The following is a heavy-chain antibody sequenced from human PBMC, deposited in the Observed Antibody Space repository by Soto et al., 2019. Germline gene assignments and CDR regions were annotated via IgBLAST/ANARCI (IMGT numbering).Heavy chain of an antibody. CDR1: GYSFTNYG. CDR2: ISGHNGDT. Sequence: QVQLVQSGAEVKKPGASVKVSCKASGYSFTNYGISWVRQAPGQGPEWMGWISGHNGDTNHPQSLQGRVTMTTDTSRNTAYMELRSLRSDDTAVYYCARHRFNYYDNTDYYDFDYWGQGTLVTVSS. V-gene: IGHV1-18*04. CDR3: ARHRFNYYDNTDYYDFDY. D-gene: IGHD3-22*01. J-gene: IGHJ4*02.